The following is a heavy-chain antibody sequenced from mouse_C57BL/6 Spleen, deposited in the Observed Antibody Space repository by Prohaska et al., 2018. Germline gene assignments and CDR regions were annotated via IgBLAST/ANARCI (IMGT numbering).Heavy chain of an antibody. J-gene: IGHJ1*03. Sequence: EVQLLETGGGLVQPGGSRGLSCEGSGFTFSGFWMSWVRQTPGKTLEWIGDINSDGSARNYAPSIKDRFTIFRDNDKSTLYLQMSNVRSEDTATYLCMGYESNYWYFDVWGTGTTVTVVS. CDR1: GFTFSGFW. CDR3: MGYESNYWYFDV. D-gene: IGHD2-5*01. V-gene: IGHV11-2*01. CDR2: INSDGSAR.